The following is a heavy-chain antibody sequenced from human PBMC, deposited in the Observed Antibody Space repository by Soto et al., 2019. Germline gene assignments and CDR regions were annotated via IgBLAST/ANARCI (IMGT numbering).Heavy chain of an antibody. CDR1: GGSISSYY. D-gene: IGHD2-15*01. CDR2: FYYSGST. CDR3: ARVVGDKRYYFDY. J-gene: IGHJ4*02. Sequence: TSETLSLTCTVSGGSISSYYWSWIRQPPGKGLEWIGYFYYSGSTNYNPSLKSRVTISVDTSKNQFSLKLSSVTAADTAVYYCARVVGDKRYYFDYWGQGTLVTVSS. V-gene: IGHV4-59*01.